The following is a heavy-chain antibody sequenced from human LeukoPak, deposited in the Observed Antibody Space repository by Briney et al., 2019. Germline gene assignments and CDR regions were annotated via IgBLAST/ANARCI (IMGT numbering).Heavy chain of an antibody. J-gene: IGHJ4*02. Sequence: GGSLRLSCAASGFTFSSYAMYWVRQAPGKGLEYVSAISSNGGSTYYADSVKGRFTISRDNSKNTLYLQMGSLRAEDMAVYYCARARWRIAVAGPKFDYWGQGTLVTVSS. CDR2: ISSNGGST. CDR1: GFTFSSYA. V-gene: IGHV3-64*02. CDR3: ARARWRIAVAGPKFDY. D-gene: IGHD6-19*01.